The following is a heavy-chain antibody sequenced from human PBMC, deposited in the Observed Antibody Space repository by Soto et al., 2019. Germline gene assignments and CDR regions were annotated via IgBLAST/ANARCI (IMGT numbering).Heavy chain of an antibody. CDR2: IIPILGIA. J-gene: IGHJ4*02. Sequence: QVQLVQSGAEVKKPGSSVKVSCKASGGTFSSYTISWVRQAPGQGLEWMGRIIPILGIANYAQKFHGRVTITADKSTSTAYMELSSLRSEDTAVYYCARGSMYYYGSGSYFKDYWGQGTLVTVSS. V-gene: IGHV1-69*02. CDR1: GGTFSSYT. CDR3: ARGSMYYYGSGSYFKDY. D-gene: IGHD3-10*01.